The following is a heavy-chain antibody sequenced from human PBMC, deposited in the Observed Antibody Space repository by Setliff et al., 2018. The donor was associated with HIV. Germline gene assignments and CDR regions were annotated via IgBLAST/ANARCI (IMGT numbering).Heavy chain of an antibody. CDR2: INHSGNT. CDR3: ARAGYYGSTSYWEYFQH. CDR1: GGSFSGY. J-gene: IGHJ1*01. V-gene: IGHV4-34*01. Sequence: PSETLSLTCAVYGGSFSGYWSWIRQSPGKGLEWLGEINHSGNTHYDPSLKSRVTVSVDTSKNQFSLKLSSVTAADTAVYYCARAGYYGSTSYWEYFQHWGQGTLVTVSS. D-gene: IGHD3-22*01.